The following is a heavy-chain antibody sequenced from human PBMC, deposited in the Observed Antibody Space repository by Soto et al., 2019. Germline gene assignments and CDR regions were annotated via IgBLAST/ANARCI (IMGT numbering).Heavy chain of an antibody. CDR3: ARGPQYYYNSAYYYGSYY. J-gene: IGHJ4*02. CDR1: GFTVSSNY. Sequence: GGSLRLSCAASGFTVSSNYMSWVRQAPGKGLEWVSVIYSGGSTYYADSVKGRFTISRDNSKNTLYLQMNSLRAEDTAVYYCARGPQYYYNSAYYYGSYYRAQRTLLPVSS. CDR2: IYSGGST. D-gene: IGHD3-22*01. V-gene: IGHV3-66*01.